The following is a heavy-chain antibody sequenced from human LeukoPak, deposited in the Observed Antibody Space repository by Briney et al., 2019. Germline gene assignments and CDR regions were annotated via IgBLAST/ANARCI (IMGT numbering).Heavy chain of an antibody. D-gene: IGHD6-13*01. CDR3: ARSIAAAGTDWFDP. CDR1: GGSFSGYY. Sequence: SETLSLTCAVYGGSFSGYYWSWIRQPPGKGLEWIGEIKHSGSTNYNPSLKSRVTISVDTSKNQFSLKLSSVTAADTAVYYCARSIAAAGTDWFDPWGQGTLVTVSS. CDR2: IKHSGST. V-gene: IGHV4-34*01. J-gene: IGHJ5*02.